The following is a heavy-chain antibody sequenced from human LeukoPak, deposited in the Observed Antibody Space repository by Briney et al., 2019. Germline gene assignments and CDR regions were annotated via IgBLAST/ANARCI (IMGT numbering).Heavy chain of an antibody. J-gene: IGHJ4*02. CDR1: GFTFSSYA. CDR2: ISYDGSNK. Sequence: PGRSLRLSCAASGFTFSSYAMHWVRQAPGKGLEWVAVISYDGSNKYYADSVKGRFTISRDNSKNTLYLQMNSLRAEDTAVYYCARDLSNCGGDCDRDYWGQGTLVTVSS. V-gene: IGHV3-30-3*01. D-gene: IGHD2-21*02. CDR3: ARDLSNCGGDCDRDY.